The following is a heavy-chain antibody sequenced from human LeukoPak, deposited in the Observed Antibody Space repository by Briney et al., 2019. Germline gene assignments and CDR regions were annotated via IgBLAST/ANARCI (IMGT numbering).Heavy chain of an antibody. CDR1: GFTFTTYS. CDR3: AREISEEGFDY. V-gene: IGHV3-21*01. CDR2: ISRSGDYI. J-gene: IGHJ4*02. Sequence: GGSLRLSCAASGFTFTTYSMNWVRQAPEKGLEWVSSISRSGDYIYYADSVKGRFTISRDNTENSLYLRMSSLRAEDTAVYYCAREISEEGFDYWGQGALVTVSS.